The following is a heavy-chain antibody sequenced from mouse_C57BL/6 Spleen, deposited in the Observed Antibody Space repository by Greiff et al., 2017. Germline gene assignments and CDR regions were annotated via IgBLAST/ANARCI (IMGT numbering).Heavy chain of an antibody. Sequence: QVQLQQSGPELVKPGASVKISCKASGYAFRSSWMNWVKQRPGKGLEWIGRIYPGDGDTNYNGKFKGKATLTADKSSSTAYMHLSSLTSEDSAVYFCARYGYDYWGQGTTLTVSS. V-gene: IGHV1-82*01. CDR2: IYPGDGDT. J-gene: IGHJ2*01. CDR3: ARYGYDY. CDR1: GYAFRSSW. D-gene: IGHD2-2*01.